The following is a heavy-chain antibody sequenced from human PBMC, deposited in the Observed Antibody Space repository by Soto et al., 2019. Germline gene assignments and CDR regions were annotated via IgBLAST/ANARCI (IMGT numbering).Heavy chain of an antibody. J-gene: IGHJ6*02. CDR2: ISYDGSNK. Sequence: GGSLRLSCAASGFTFSSYGMHWFRQAPGKGLEWVAVISYDGSNKYYADSVKGRFTISRDNSKNTLYLQMNSLRAEDTAVYYCAKEIRYCSGGSCYYYGMDVWGQGTTVTVSS. CDR3: AKEIRYCSGGSCYYYGMDV. CDR1: GFTFSSYG. V-gene: IGHV3-30*18. D-gene: IGHD2-15*01.